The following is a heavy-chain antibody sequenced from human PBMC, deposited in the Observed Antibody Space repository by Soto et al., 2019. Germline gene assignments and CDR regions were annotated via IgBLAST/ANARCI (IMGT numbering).Heavy chain of an antibody. D-gene: IGHD6-19*01. J-gene: IGHJ4*02. V-gene: IGHV1-2*02. CDR1: GYSFSVYP. CDR3: ARARAVAGPFDY. CDR2: INPNSGGT. Sequence: ASVKVSCKASGYSFSVYPIHWVRQAPGQGLEWMGCINPNSGGTNYAQKFQGRVTMTRDTSISTAYMELSRLRSDNTAVYYCARARAVAGPFDYWGQGTLVTVSS.